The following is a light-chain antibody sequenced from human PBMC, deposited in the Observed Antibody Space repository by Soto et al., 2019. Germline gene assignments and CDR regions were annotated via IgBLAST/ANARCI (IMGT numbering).Light chain of an antibody. Sequence: QSVLTQPASGSGSPGQSITISCTGTSSDVGGSDFVSWHQQHPGKAPKLMIYDVSKWPSGVSNRFSGSKSGNTASLTISGLQAEDEADYYCSSYTSSRSYVFGTGTKVTVL. CDR3: SSYTSSRSYV. CDR2: DVS. V-gene: IGLV2-14*01. CDR1: SSDVGGSDF. J-gene: IGLJ1*01.